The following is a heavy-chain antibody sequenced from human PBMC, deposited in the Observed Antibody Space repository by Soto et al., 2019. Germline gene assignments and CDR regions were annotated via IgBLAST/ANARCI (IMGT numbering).Heavy chain of an antibody. D-gene: IGHD3-22*01. CDR2: ISGSGDTT. CDR1: EFTFLNYA. V-gene: IGHV3-23*01. Sequence: QPGGSLRLSCRGSEFTFLNYAMSWVRQAPGKGLEWVSAISGSGDTTYYADSVRGRFTISRDNSKNTLHLQMNSLRGEDTAVYFCAKDQGPGTSYERSAQYGMDVWGQGTTVTVSS. J-gene: IGHJ6*02. CDR3: AKDQGPGTSYERSAQYGMDV.